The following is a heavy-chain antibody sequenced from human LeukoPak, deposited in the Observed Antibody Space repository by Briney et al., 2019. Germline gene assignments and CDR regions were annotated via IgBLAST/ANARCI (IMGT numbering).Heavy chain of an antibody. V-gene: IGHV3-30-3*01. Sequence: PGKSLRLSCVASGFAFSTSAMHWVRQAPGKGLEWVAVISYDGSNKYYADSVKGRFTISRDNSKNTLYLQMNSLRAEDTAVYYCARPHEAPYSSSSRQDPNWFDPWGQGTLVTVSS. J-gene: IGHJ5*02. CDR3: ARPHEAPYSSSSRQDPNWFDP. CDR2: ISYDGSNK. D-gene: IGHD6-6*01. CDR1: GFAFSTSA.